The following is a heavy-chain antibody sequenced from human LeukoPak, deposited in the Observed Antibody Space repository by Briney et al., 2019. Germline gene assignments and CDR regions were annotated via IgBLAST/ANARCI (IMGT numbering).Heavy chain of an antibody. CDR2: IRSDASYE. D-gene: IGHD5/OR15-5a*01. V-gene: IGHV3-30*02. Sequence: GGSLRLSCEASGFTFSSYGLRWVRQAPGKGLEWVAFIRSDASYEYYIDSVKGRFTLSRDNSKNTLYLQMSTLRPEDTAVYYCAKDGLQSTTSGVHLDSWGQGTLVTVSS. J-gene: IGHJ5*01. CDR1: GFTFSSYG. CDR3: AKDGLQSTTSGVHLDS.